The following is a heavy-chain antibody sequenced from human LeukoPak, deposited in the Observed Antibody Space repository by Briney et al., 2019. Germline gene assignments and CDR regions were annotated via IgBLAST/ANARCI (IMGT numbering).Heavy chain of an antibody. CDR1: GTSISSSY. V-gene: IGHV4-59*01. J-gene: IGHJ4*02. Sequence: PSETLSLTCTFSGTSISSSYWSWIRQPPGRGLEWIAYIYYSGSTNYNPSLKSRVTISVDTSKNQFSLKLSSVTAADTAVYCCARDSSVYYFDYWGQGTLVTVSS. D-gene: IGHD3-22*01. CDR2: IYYSGST. CDR3: ARDSSVYYFDY.